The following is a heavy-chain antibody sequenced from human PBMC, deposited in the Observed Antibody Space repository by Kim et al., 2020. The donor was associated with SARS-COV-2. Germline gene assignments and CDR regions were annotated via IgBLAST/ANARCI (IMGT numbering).Heavy chain of an antibody. J-gene: IGHJ4*02. CDR2: ISYDGSNK. V-gene: IGHV3-30*04. CDR1: GFTFSSYA. CDR3: ARDLENYYGSGSYLDY. Sequence: GGSLRLSFAASGFTFSSYAMHWVRQAPGKGLEWVAVISYDGSNKYYADSVKGRFTISRDNSKNTLYLQMNSLRAEDTAVYYCARDLENYYGSGSYLDYWGQGTLVTVSS. D-gene: IGHD3-10*01.